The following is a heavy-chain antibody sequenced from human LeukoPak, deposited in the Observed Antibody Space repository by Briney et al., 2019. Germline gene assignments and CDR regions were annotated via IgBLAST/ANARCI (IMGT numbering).Heavy chain of an antibody. J-gene: IGHJ4*02. V-gene: IGHV4-39*01. CDR2: IYYSGST. D-gene: IGHD4-17*01. Sequence: PSETLSLTCTVSGGSISNSSYYWGWIRQPPGKGLEWIGSIYYSGSTYYNPSLKSRVTISVDTSKNQFSLKLSSVTAADTAVYYCASGPAYGDPHFDYWGQGTLVTVSS. CDR3: ASGPAYGDPHFDY. CDR1: GGSISNSSYY.